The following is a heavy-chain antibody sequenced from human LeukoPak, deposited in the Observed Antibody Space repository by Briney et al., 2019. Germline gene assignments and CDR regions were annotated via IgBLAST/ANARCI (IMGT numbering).Heavy chain of an antibody. CDR3: ARNNLEREFWIRVNYGMDV. J-gene: IGHJ6*02. CDR2: INHSGST. CDR1: GDSTSTYY. D-gene: IGHD3-3*01. Sequence: SETLSLTCTVSGDSTSTYYWSWIRQPPGKGLEWIGEINHSGSTNYNPSLKSRVTISVDTSKNQFSLKLSSVTAADTAVYYCARNNLEREFWIRVNYGMDVWGQGTTVTVSS. V-gene: IGHV4-34*01.